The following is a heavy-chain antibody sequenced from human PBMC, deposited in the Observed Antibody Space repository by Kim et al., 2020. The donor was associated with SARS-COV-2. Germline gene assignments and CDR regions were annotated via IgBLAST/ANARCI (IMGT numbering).Heavy chain of an antibody. D-gene: IGHD3-22*01. CDR3: ARGNYYDSSGYYTTLDY. Sequence: VKGRFTISRDNSKNTLYLQMNSLRAEDTAVYYCARGNYYDSSGYYTTLDYWGQGTLVTVSS. V-gene: IGHV3-30*01. J-gene: IGHJ4*02.